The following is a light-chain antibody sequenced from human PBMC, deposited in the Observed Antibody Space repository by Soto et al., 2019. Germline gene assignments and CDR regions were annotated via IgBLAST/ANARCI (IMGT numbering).Light chain of an antibody. J-gene: IGKJ2*01. CDR1: QDIRDD. CDR3: QQYNSYST. CDR2: AAS. Sequence: IRVAQSPSSLSASVGDRVTITCRASQDIRDDLGWYQLKPGKAPKLLIYAASTLQSGVPSRFSGSGSGTEFTLTISSLQPDDFATYYCQQYNSYSTFGPGTKVDIK. V-gene: IGKV1-17*01.